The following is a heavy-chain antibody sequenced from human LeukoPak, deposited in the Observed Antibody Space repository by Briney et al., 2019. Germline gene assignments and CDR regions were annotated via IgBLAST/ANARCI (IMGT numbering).Heavy chain of an antibody. V-gene: IGHV1-69*05. CDR3: ARGLAAAGRTTYYYYYYMDV. D-gene: IGHD6-13*01. Sequence: ASAKVSCKASGGTFSSYAISWVRQAPGQGLEWMGGIIPIFGTANYAQKFQGRVTITTDESTSTAYMELSSLRSEDTAVYYCARGLAAAGRTTYYYYYYMDVWGKGTTVTVSS. J-gene: IGHJ6*03. CDR2: IIPIFGTA. CDR1: GGTFSSYA.